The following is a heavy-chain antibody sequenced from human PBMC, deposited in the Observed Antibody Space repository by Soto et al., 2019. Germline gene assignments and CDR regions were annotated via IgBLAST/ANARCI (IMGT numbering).Heavy chain of an antibody. CDR1: GFTFSSYA. CDR3: AKIKHPGYYHYYYYMDV. D-gene: IGHD4-17*01. V-gene: IGHV3-23*01. Sequence: EVQLLESGGGLVQPGGSLRLSCAASGFTFSSYAMSWVRQAPGKGLEWVSAISGSGGSTYYADSVKGRFTISRDNSKNTLYLQMNSLRAEDTAVYYCAKIKHPGYYHYYYYMDVWGKGTTVTVSS. J-gene: IGHJ6*03. CDR2: ISGSGGST.